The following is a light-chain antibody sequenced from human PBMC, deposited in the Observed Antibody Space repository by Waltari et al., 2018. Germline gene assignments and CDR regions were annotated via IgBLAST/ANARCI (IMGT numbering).Light chain of an antibody. J-gene: IGLJ2*01. Sequence: SSELTQDPGVSVALRQTVRITCQGDSLRTYYVSWFQQKPGQAPALVIYGKNNRPSGIPDRFSASSSGSTASLTIIGAQAEDEADYYCHSRDSSGDVLIGGGTKLTVL. CDR2: GKN. V-gene: IGLV3-19*01. CDR1: SLRTYY. CDR3: HSRDSSGDVL.